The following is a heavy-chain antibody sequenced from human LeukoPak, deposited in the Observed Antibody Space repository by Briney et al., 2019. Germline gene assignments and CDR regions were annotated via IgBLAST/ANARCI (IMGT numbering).Heavy chain of an antibody. Sequence: GASVKVSCKASGYTFTGYYMHWVRQAPGQGLEWMGWINPNSGGTNYAQKFQGRVTMTRDTSISTAYMELSRLRSDDTAVYYCARDTPSILSFGGEPEPYDYWGQGPLVTVSS. CDR2: INPNSGGT. CDR3: ARDTPSILSFGGEPEPYDY. J-gene: IGHJ4*02. CDR1: GYTFTGYY. D-gene: IGHD3-16*01. V-gene: IGHV1-2*02.